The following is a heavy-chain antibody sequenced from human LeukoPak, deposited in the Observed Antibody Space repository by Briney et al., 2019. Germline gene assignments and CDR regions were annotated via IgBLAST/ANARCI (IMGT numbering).Heavy chain of an antibody. CDR1: GYTFTSYY. D-gene: IGHD2-21*02. J-gene: IGHJ6*02. V-gene: IGHV1-46*01. Sequence: ASVTVSCKASGYTFTSYYMHWVRQAPGQGLEWMGIINPSGGSTSSPQKFQGRVTMTRDTSTSTVYMELSSLRSEDTAVYYCARDGHIVEVTPLGYYGMDVWGQGTTFPVSS. CDR2: INPSGGST. CDR3: ARDGHIVEVTPLGYYGMDV.